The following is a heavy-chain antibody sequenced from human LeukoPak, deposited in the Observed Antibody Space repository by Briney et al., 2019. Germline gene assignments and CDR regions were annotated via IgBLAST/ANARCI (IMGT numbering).Heavy chain of an antibody. CDR1: GFTFSSYA. J-gene: IGHJ4*02. Sequence: VGSLRLSCAASGFTFSSYAMSWVRQAPGKGLEWVSAISGSGGSTYYADSVKGRFTISRDNSKNTLYLQMNSLRAEDTAVYYCATSPKMRELLLDYWGQGTLVTVSS. D-gene: IGHD1-26*01. CDR3: ATSPKMRELLLDY. V-gene: IGHV3-23*01. CDR2: ISGSGGST.